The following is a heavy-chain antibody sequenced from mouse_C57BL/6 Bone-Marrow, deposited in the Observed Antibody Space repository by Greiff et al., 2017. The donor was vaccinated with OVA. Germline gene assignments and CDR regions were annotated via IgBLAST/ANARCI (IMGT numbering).Heavy chain of an antibody. CDR1: GYTFTDYY. Sequence: QVQLQQSVAELVRPGASVKLSCKASGYTFTDYYINWVKQRPGQGLEWIARIYPGSGNTYYNEKFKGKATLTAEKSSSTAYMQLSSLTSEDSAVYFCATPDYYGSSYDYWGQGTTLTVSS. V-gene: IGHV1-76*01. CDR3: ATPDYYGSSYDY. J-gene: IGHJ2*01. D-gene: IGHD1-1*01. CDR2: IYPGSGNT.